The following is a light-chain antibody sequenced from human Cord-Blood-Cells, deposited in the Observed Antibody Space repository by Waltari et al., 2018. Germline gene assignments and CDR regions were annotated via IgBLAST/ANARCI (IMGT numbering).Light chain of an antibody. V-gene: IGLV2-23*02. Sequence: QSALTQPASVSGSPGQSITISCTGTSSDVGGYNLVSWYQQHPGKAPKLMIYEVSKRPSWVSNRFSGSKSGNTASLTISGLQAEDEADYYCCSYAGSSTLVFGGGTKLTVL. CDR1: SSDVGGYNL. J-gene: IGLJ2*01. CDR2: EVS. CDR3: CSYAGSSTLV.